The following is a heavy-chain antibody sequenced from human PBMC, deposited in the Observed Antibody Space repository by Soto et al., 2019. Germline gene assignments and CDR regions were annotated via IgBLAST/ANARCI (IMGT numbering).Heavy chain of an antibody. Sequence: EVQLLESGGGLVQPGGSLRLSCAASGFTFSNYGMSWVRQAPGKVLEWVSALPEIGTNTYYSDSVKGRFTISRDNSKHTLFLQINNLRAGDTAVYYCAKKSGVGATWYFDYWGQGTLVTVSS. V-gene: IGHV3-23*01. CDR2: LPEIGTNT. J-gene: IGHJ4*02. D-gene: IGHD1-26*01. CDR1: GFTFSNYG. CDR3: AKKSGVGATWYFDY.